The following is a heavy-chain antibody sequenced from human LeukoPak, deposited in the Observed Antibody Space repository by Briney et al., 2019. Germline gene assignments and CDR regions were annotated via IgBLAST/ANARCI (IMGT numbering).Heavy chain of an antibody. V-gene: IGHV1-69*04. CDR3: ARDGPTPNTMPYY. CDR1: GGTFSSYA. CDR2: IIPILGIA. J-gene: IGHJ4*02. Sequence: GASVTVSCKASGGTFSSYAISWVRQAPGQGLEWMGRIIPILGIANYAQKFQGRVTITADKSTSTAYMELSSLRSEDTAVYYCARDGPTPNTMPYYWGQGTLVTVSS. D-gene: IGHD2-2*01.